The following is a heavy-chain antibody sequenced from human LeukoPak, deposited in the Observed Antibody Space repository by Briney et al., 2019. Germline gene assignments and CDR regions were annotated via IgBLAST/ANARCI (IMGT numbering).Heavy chain of an antibody. D-gene: IGHD6-19*01. CDR1: GYSINSGYY. CDR2: IYHSGST. CDR3: ARFHRAVAGTGVFDY. Sequence: PSETLSLTCAVSGYSINSGYYWGWIRQPPGKGLEWIGSIYHSGSTYYNPSLKSRVTISVDTSKNQFSLKLSSVTAADTAVYYCARFHRAVAGTGVFDYWGQGTLVTVSS. V-gene: IGHV4-38-2*01. J-gene: IGHJ4*02.